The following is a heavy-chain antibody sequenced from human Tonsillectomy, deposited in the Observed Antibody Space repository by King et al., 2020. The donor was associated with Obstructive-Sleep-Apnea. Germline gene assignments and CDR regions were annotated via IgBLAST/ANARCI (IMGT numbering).Heavy chain of an antibody. J-gene: IGHJ4*02. V-gene: IGHV3-9*01. CDR2: ISWNSGSI. Sequence: VQLVESGGGLVQPGRSLRLSCAASGFTFDDYAMHWVRQAPGKGLEWVSGISWNSGSIGYADSVKGRFTISRDNAKNSLYLQMNSLRAEDTALYYCAKDRMGGGQDYCGNSGGFDYWGQGTLVTVSS. CDR3: AKDRMGGGQDYCGNSGGFDY. CDR1: GFTFDDYA. D-gene: IGHD4-23*01.